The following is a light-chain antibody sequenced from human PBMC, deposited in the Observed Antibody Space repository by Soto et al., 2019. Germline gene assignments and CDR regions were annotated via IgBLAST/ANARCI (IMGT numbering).Light chain of an antibody. CDR3: SSYTTASPLGV. J-gene: IGLJ1*01. CDR1: RSDVGGYEY. Sequence: QSALTQPASVSGSPGQSITISCTGTRSDVGGYEYVSWYQQHPGKAPKRIIYDVSDWPSGVSNRFSGSKSGNTASLAISGLQAEDEADYYCSSYTTASPLGVFGTGTKLTVL. V-gene: IGLV2-14*03. CDR2: DVS.